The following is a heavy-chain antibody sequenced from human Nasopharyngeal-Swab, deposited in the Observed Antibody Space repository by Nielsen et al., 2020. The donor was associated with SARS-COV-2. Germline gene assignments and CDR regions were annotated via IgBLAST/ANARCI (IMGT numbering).Heavy chain of an antibody. CDR3: ARSGDDFWSGYFDY. CDR1: GGSVSSGSYY. J-gene: IGHJ4*02. V-gene: IGHV4-61*01. CDR2: IYYSGST. Sequence: SETLSLTCTVSGGSVSSGSYYWSWIRQPPGKGLEWIGYIYYSGSTNYNPSLKSRVTISVDTSKNQFSLELSSVTAADTAVYYCARSGDDFWSGYFDYWGQGTLVTVSS. D-gene: IGHD3-3*01.